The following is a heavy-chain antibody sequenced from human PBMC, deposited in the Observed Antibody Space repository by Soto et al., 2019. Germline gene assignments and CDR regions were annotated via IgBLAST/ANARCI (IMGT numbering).Heavy chain of an antibody. V-gene: IGHV3-74*01. D-gene: IGHD6-13*01. CDR2: LNPNGTFT. J-gene: IGHJ5*02. CDR1: GFTFSGYW. CDR3: AKDVYKFLQLVGSWFDP. Sequence: PGGSLRLSCAGSGFTFSGYWMHWVRQAPGKGPVWVSRLNPNGTFTTNADSVKGRFTISRDNSKNTLYLQMNSLRAEDTAVYYCAKDVYKFLQLVGSWFDPWGQGTLVTVSS.